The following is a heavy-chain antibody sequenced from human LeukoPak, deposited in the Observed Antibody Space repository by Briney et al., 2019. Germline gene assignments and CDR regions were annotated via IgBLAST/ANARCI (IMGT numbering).Heavy chain of an antibody. V-gene: IGHV4-59*01. D-gene: IGHD6-19*01. CDR2: IYYSGST. CDR1: GGSISSYY. Sequence: KPSETLFLTCTVSGGSISSYYWSWIRQPPGKGLEWLGYIYYSGSTNYNPSLKSRVTISVDTSKNQFSLKLSSVTAADTAVYYCARTDYRGAVAGTFFDYWGQGTLVTVSS. J-gene: IGHJ4*02. CDR3: ARTDYRGAVAGTFFDY.